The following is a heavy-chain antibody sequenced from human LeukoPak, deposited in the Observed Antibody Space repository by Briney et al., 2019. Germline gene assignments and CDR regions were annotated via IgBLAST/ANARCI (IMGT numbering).Heavy chain of an antibody. CDR3: ARDYGGSSPFDY. CDR2: ISSSGSTI. D-gene: IGHD4-23*01. Sequence: GGSLRLSCATSGFTFNLYAMHWVRHAPGKGLEWVSYISSSGSTIYYADSVKGRFTISRDNAKNSLHLQMNSLRAEDTAVYYCARDYGGSSPFDYWGQGTLVTVSS. V-gene: IGHV3-48*03. CDR1: GFTFNLYA. J-gene: IGHJ4*02.